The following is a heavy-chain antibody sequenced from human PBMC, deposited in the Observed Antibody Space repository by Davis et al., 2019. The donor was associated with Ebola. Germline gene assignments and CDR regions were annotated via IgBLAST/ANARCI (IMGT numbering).Heavy chain of an antibody. CDR1: GGSISSYY. CDR2: IYTSGST. V-gene: IGHV4-4*07. Sequence: PSETLSLTCTVSGGSISSYYWSWIRQPAGKGLEWIGRIYTSGSTNYNPSLKSRVTMSVDTSKNQFSLKLSSVTAADTAVYYCARGHGHDFWSGYYRPSYYYYYMDVWGKGTTVTVSS. CDR3: ARGHGHDFWSGYYRPSYYYYYMDV. D-gene: IGHD3-3*01. J-gene: IGHJ6*03.